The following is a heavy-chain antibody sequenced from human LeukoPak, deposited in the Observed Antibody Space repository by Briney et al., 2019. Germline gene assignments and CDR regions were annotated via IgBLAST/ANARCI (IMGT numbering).Heavy chain of an antibody. CDR1: GYTFTGYY. Sequence: ASVKVSCKASGYTFTGYYMHWVRQAPGQGLEWMGWINPNSGGTNYAQKFQGRVTMTRDTSISTAYMERSRLRSDDTAVYYCARDRSVVVVAATRRVAFDIWGQGTMVTVSS. CDR2: INPNSGGT. V-gene: IGHV1-2*02. D-gene: IGHD2-15*01. J-gene: IGHJ3*02. CDR3: ARDRSVVVVAATRRVAFDI.